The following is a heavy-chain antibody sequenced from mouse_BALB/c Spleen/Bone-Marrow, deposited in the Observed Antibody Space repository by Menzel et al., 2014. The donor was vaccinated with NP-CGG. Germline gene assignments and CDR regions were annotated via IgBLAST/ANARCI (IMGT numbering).Heavy chain of an antibody. CDR3: AMITTY. Sequence: EVQLQQSGAELVKPGASVKLSCTASGFNIKDTYMHWVKQRPEQGLEWIGRIDPADGSTKYDPKFQGKATITADTSSNTAYLQLSSLTSEDTAVYYCAMITTYWGQGTTLTVSS. CDR1: GFNIKDTY. CDR2: IDPADGST. J-gene: IGHJ2*01. D-gene: IGHD2-4*01. V-gene: IGHV14-3*02.